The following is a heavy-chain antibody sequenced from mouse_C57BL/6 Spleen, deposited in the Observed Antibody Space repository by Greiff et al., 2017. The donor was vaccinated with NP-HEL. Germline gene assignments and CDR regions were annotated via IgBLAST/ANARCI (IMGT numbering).Heavy chain of an antibody. CDR2: IDPSDSST. CDR3: ADYYGRGGFAY. J-gene: IGHJ3*01. CDR1: GYTFTSYW. Sequence: QVQLQQPGAELVKPGASVKLSCKASGYTFTSYWMQWVKQRPGQGLEWIGEIDPSDSSTNYNQKFKGKATLTVDTSSSTAYMQLSSLTSEDSAVYYCADYYGRGGFAYWGQGTLVTVSA. V-gene: IGHV1-50*01. D-gene: IGHD1-1*01.